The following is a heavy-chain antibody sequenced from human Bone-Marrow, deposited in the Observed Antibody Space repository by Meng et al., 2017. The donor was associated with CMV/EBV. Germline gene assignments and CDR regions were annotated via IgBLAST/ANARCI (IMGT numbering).Heavy chain of an antibody. J-gene: IGHJ5*01. V-gene: IGHV1-18*01. Sequence: ASVHVSCQTSGYTFTNFGVSWVRQAPGQGLEWMGWISAYNGNTNYAQKLQARVTMTTDTSTSTAYMELRRLRSEDTAVYYCARSDSGSYEGWFDPWGQGTLVTVSS. D-gene: IGHD1-26*01. CDR3: ARSDSGSYEGWFDP. CDR1: GYTFTNFG. CDR2: ISAYNGNT.